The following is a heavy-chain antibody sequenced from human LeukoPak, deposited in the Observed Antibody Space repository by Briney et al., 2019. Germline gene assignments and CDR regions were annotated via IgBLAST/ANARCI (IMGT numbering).Heavy chain of an antibody. CDR2: INPDSGGT. CDR1: GYTFNGYY. J-gene: IGHJ5*02. Sequence: APVKVSCKASGYTFNGYYMHWVRQAPGQGLEWMGRINPDSGGTDYAQKFQGRVTMTRDTSISTAYMDLSRLRSDDTAVYYCARLGENGLLAGYFYPWGQGTLVTVSS. D-gene: IGHD3-9*01. V-gene: IGHV1-2*02. CDR3: ARLGENGLLAGYFYP.